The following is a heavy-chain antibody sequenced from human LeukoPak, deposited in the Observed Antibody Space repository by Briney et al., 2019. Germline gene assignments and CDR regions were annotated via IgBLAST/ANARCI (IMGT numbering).Heavy chain of an antibody. Sequence: NPGGSLRLSCAASGFTLSNTWLSCVRQAPGKGLEWVGRIKDKTDGGTTDYAAPVKGRFTISRDDSKNTLYLQMNSLKAEDTAVYYCSIDYDYAWGSYRSGYWGQGTLVTVSS. CDR1: GFTLSNTW. D-gene: IGHD3-16*02. CDR2: IKDKTDGGTT. J-gene: IGHJ4*02. V-gene: IGHV3-15*01. CDR3: SIDYDYAWGSYRSGY.